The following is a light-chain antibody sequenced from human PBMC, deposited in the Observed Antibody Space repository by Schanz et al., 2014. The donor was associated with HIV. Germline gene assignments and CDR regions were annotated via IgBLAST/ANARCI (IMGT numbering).Light chain of an antibody. V-gene: IGLV7-43*01. Sequence: QAVVTQEPSLTVSPGGTVTLTCAASSGAVTSDYYPNWFQQKPGQAPRALIYSANKKHSWTPARLSGSLLGGKAALTLSGVQPEDEADYYCLLYDGDFWVFGGGTKLTVL. CDR3: LLYDGDFWV. J-gene: IGLJ3*02. CDR1: SGAVTSDYY. CDR2: SAN.